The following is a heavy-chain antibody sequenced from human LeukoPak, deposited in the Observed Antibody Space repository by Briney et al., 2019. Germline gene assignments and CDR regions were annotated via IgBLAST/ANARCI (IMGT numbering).Heavy chain of an antibody. V-gene: IGHV1-18*01. CDR1: GYTFTSYG. CDR3: ARGPPREYCSSTSCYSLRDWFDP. D-gene: IGHD2-2*01. J-gene: IGHJ5*02. Sequence: ASVKVSCKASGYTFTSYGISWVRQAPGQGLEWMGWISAYNGNTNYAQKLQGRVTMTRDTSISTAYMELSRLRSDDTAVYYCARGPPREYCSSTSCYSLRDWFDPWGQGTLVTVSS. CDR2: ISAYNGNT.